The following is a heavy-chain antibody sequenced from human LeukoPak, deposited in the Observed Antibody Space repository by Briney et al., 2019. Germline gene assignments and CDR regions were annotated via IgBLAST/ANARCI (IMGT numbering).Heavy chain of an antibody. CDR3: AREGGSYYCTGRPCYDY. CDR2: ISSRSTYI. J-gene: IGHJ4*02. V-gene: IGHV3-21*01. D-gene: IGHD1-26*01. Sequence: GGSLRLSCAASGFTFSSYSMNWVRQAPGKGLEWVSSISSRSTYIYHADSVKGRFTISRDNAKNSLYLQMNSLRAEDTAVYYCAREGGSYYCTGRPCYDYWGRGTLVTVSS. CDR1: GFTFSSYS.